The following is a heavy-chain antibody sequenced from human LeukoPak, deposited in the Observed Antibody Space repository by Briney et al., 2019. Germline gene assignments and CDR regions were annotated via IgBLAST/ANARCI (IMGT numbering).Heavy chain of an antibody. CDR1: GGSISSYY. CDR2: IYYSGST. J-gene: IGHJ4*02. Sequence: PSETLSLTCTVSGGSISSYYWSWIRQPPGKGLEWIGYIYYSGSTNYNPSLKSRVTISVDTSKNQFSLKLSSVTAADTAAYYCARGLRYFDWLLEAPRGYYFDYWGQGTLVTVSS. D-gene: IGHD3-9*01. CDR3: ARGLRYFDWLLEAPRGYYFDY. V-gene: IGHV4-59*01.